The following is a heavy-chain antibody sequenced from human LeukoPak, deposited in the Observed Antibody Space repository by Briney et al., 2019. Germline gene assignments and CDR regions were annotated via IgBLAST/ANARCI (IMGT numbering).Heavy chain of an antibody. D-gene: IGHD4-17*01. CDR3: ASDPLNDYGDVYFDY. Sequence: SVKVSCKASGGTFSSYAISWVRQAPGQGLEWMGGIIPIFGTVNYAQKFQGRVTITADESTSTAYMELSSLRSEDTAVYYCASDPLNDYGDVYFDYWGQGTLVTVSS. CDR1: GGTFSSYA. V-gene: IGHV1-69*13. J-gene: IGHJ4*02. CDR2: IIPIFGTV.